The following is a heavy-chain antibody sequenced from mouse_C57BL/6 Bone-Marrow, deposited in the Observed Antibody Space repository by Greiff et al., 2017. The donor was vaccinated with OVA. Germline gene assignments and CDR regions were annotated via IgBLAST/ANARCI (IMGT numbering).Heavy chain of an antibody. CDR3: TSYGNFDY. Sequence: EVKLMESGAELVRPGASVKLSCTASGFNIKDDYMHWVKQRPEQGLEWIGWIDPENGDTEYASKFQGKATITADTSSNTAYLQLSSLTSEDTADYYCTSYGNFDYWGQGTTLTVSS. J-gene: IGHJ2*01. D-gene: IGHD2-1*01. V-gene: IGHV14-4*01. CDR1: GFNIKDDY. CDR2: IDPENGDT.